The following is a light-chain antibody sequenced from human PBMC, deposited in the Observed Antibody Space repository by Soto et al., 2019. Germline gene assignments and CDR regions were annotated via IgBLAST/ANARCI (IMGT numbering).Light chain of an antibody. Sequence: DIKMTQSPSTLSGSVGDRVTITCRASQTISSWLAWYQQKPGKAPKLLIYKASTLKSGVPSRFSGSGSGTEFTLTISSLQPDDFATYYCQHYNSYTITFGQGTRLEIK. V-gene: IGKV1-5*03. CDR1: QTISSW. CDR2: KAS. CDR3: QHYNSYTIT. J-gene: IGKJ5*01.